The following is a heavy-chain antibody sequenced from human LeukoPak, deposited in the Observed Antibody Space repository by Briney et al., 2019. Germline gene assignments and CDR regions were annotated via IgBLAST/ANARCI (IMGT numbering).Heavy chain of an antibody. CDR2: INHSGST. J-gene: IGHJ4*02. CDR3: ARGGLRYFDWLLRTYYFDY. D-gene: IGHD3-9*01. V-gene: IGHV4-34*01. Sequence: SETPSLTCAVYGGSFSGYYWSWIRQPPGKGLEWIGEINHSGSTNYNPSLKSRVTISVDTSKNQFSLKLSSVPAADTAVYYCARGGLRYFDWLLRTYYFDYWGQGTLVTVSS. CDR1: GGSFSGYY.